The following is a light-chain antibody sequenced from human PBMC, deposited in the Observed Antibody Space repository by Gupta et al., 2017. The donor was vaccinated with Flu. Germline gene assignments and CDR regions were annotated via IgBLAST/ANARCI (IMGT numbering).Light chain of an antibody. Sequence: GDRVTITCRESHSISSYLNWYQQKPGKGPQLLIYAASSSRSGVPSRFSGSGSVTDFTLTISSLQPEDFATYYCRQSYSTPWTFGQGTKVEIK. CDR3: RQSYSTPWT. CDR2: AAS. V-gene: IGKV1-39*01. J-gene: IGKJ1*01. CDR1: HSISSY.